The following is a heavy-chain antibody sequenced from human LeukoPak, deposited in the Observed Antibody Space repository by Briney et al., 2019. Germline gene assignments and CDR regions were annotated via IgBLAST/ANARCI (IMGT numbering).Heavy chain of an antibody. D-gene: IGHD5-12*01. V-gene: IGHV3-48*03. CDR3: ARESGYTYNDAFDI. Sequence: GGSLRLSCAASGFTFNSYEMSWVRQAPGEGLEWVSYISSRGGAIYYADSVKGRFTISRDNAKNSLYLQMNSLRAEDTAVYYCARESGYTYNDAFDIWGQGTMVTVSS. CDR1: GFTFNSYE. J-gene: IGHJ3*02. CDR2: ISSRGGAI.